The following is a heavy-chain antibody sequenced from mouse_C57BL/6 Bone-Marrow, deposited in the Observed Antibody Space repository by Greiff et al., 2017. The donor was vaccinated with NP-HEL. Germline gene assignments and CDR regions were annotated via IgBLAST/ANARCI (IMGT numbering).Heavy chain of an antibody. CDR2: ISSGGSYT. CDR3: ARQSKSGWLLRGFAY. CDR1: GFTFSSYG. V-gene: IGHV5-6*01. J-gene: IGHJ3*01. D-gene: IGHD2-3*01. Sequence: EVHLVESGGDLVKPGGSLKLSCAASGFTFSSYGMSWVRQTPDKRLEWVATISSGGSYTYYPDSVKGRFTISRDNAKNTLYLQMSSLKSEDTAMYYCARQSKSGWLLRGFAYWGQGTLVTVSA.